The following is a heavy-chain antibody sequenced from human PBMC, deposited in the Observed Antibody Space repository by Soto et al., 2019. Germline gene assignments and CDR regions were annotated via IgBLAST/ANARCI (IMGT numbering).Heavy chain of an antibody. CDR3: GNVYSHASDS. CDR1: GFTLSNHA. Sequence: EVQLLESGGGLVQPGGSLRLSCAASGFTLSNHAMRWLRQAPGKGLEWVSSISESGDRTYYADFVKGRFTISRDTSKDTVSLQMSGLTLEDTAVYYCGNVYSHASDSWGQGTLVTVSS. V-gene: IGHV3-23*01. CDR2: ISESGDRT. J-gene: IGHJ4*02. D-gene: IGHD5-18*01.